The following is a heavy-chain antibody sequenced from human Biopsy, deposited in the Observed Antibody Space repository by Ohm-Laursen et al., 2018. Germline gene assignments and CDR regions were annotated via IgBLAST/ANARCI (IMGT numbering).Heavy chain of an antibody. CDR3: AREGLDWDNRRYKGMDV. Sequence: SDTLSLTCTVSGGSISSDYWTWIRRPAGKGLEWIGRIYGSGSTNYNPYLRGRVTLSGDTSKNQVSLRLRSVTAADTAVYYCAREGLDWDNRRYKGMDVWGQGATVIVSS. V-gene: IGHV4-4*07. J-gene: IGHJ6*02. CDR2: IYGSGST. CDR1: GGSISSDY. D-gene: IGHD1/OR15-1a*01.